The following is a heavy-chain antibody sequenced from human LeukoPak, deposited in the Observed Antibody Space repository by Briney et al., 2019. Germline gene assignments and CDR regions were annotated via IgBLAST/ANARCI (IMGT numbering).Heavy chain of an antibody. J-gene: IGHJ4*02. Sequence: PGRSLRLSCAASGFTFSSYAMHWVRQAPGKGLEWVAVISYDGSNKYYADSVKGRFTISRDNSKNTLYLQMNSLRAEDTAVYCCARASWQQLFGLDYWGQGTLVTVSS. CDR2: ISYDGSNK. D-gene: IGHD6-13*01. CDR1: GFTFSSYA. V-gene: IGHV3-30*04. CDR3: ARASWQQLFGLDY.